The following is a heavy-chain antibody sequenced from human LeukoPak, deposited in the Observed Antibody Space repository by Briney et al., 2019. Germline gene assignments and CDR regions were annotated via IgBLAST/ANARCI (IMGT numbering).Heavy chain of an antibody. CDR2: IYYSGST. V-gene: IGHV4-31*03. CDR1: GGSISSGGYY. J-gene: IGHJ4*02. Sequence: KTSETLSPTCTVSGGSISSGGYYWSWIRQHPGKGLEWIGYIYYSGSTYYNPSLKSRVTISVDTSKNQFSLKLSSVTAADTAVYYCARCGYDSSGYYCSGFDYWGQGTLVTVSS. D-gene: IGHD3-22*01. CDR3: ARCGYDSSGYYCSGFDY.